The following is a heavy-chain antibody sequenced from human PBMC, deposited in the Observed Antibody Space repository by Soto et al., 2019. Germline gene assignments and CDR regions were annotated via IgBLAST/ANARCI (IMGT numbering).Heavy chain of an antibody. CDR2: VSHDGRNT. CDR1: GFTFSDYA. V-gene: IGHV3-30*18. Sequence: VQLVESGGGVVQPGRSLRLSCAASGFTFSDYAMHWVRQAPGKGLEWVAVVSHDGRNTHYADSVKGRFTISRASSKNTVSQEMTSLRAEDTAVYYCAKGGRQWLVTSDFNYWGQGALVTVSS. CDR3: AKGGRQWLVTSDFNY. D-gene: IGHD6-19*01. J-gene: IGHJ4*02.